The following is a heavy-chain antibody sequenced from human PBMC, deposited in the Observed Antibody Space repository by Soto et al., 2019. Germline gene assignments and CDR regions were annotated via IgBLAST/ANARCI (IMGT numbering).Heavy chain of an antibody. CDR2: ISAYNGNT. Sequence: ASVKVSCKASGYTFTSYGISWVLQAPGQGLEWMGWISAYNGNTNYAQKLQGRVTMTTDTSTSTAYMELRSLRSDDTAVYYCARDGDYYDSSGYYSNIDYWGQGTLVTVSS. CDR3: ARDGDYYDSSGYYSNIDY. CDR1: GYTFTSYG. V-gene: IGHV1-18*04. D-gene: IGHD3-22*01. J-gene: IGHJ4*02.